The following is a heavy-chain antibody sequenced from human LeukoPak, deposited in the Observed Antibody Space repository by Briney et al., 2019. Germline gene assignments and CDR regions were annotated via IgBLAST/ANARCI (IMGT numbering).Heavy chain of an antibody. CDR1: GGSFSGYY. J-gene: IGHJ4*02. CDR2: INHSGST. CDR3: ARGYSYIDY. Sequence: SETLSLTCAVYGGSFSGYYWSWIRQPPGKGLEWIGEINHSGSTNYNPPLKSRVTISVDTSKNQFSLKLSSVTAADTAVYYCARGYSYIDYWGQGTLVTVSS. D-gene: IGHD5-18*01. V-gene: IGHV4-34*01.